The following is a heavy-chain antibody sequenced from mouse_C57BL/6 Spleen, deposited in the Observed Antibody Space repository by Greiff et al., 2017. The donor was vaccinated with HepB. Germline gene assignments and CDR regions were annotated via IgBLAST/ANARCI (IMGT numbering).Heavy chain of an antibody. J-gene: IGHJ3*01. CDR3: AREAGGAWFAY. V-gene: IGHV1-4*01. D-gene: IGHD3-2*02. CDR1: GYTFTSYT. Sequence: VQLQQSGAELARPGASVKMSCKASGYTFTSYTMHWVKQRPGQGLEWIGYINPSSGYTKYNQKFKDKATLTADKSSSTAYMQLSSLTSEDSAVYYCAREAGGAWFAYWGQWTLVTVSA. CDR2: INPSSGYT.